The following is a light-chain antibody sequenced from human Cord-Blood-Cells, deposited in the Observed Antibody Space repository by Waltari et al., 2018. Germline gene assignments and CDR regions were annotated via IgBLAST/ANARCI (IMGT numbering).Light chain of an antibody. CDR3: SSYTSSSTLV. V-gene: IGLV2-14*01. J-gene: IGLJ3*02. CDR2: DVR. Sequence: QSALTQPASVSGSPGQSITISCTGTSSDVGGYNYVSWYQQHPGKATQLMSYDVRKRPAGVSNRFSGSKSGKTASLTLSGIQAEDEADYYCSSYTSSSTLVFGGGTKLTVL. CDR1: SSDVGGYNY.